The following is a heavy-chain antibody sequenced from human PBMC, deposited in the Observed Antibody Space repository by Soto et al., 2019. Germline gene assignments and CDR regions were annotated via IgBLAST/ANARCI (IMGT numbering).Heavy chain of an antibody. D-gene: IGHD1-26*01. CDR2: ISYDGNTQ. Sequence: QVQLVESGGGVVQPGGSLRLSCAASGFIFSNYAMQWVRQAPGKGLEWIAAISYDGNTQYYADSVRGRFTISRDNSKNTVYVQMISLRAEDTAVYYCARDLKGDTKLDYWGQGTLVTVSS. V-gene: IGHV3-30-3*01. CDR3: ARDLKGDTKLDY. CDR1: GFIFSNYA. J-gene: IGHJ4*02.